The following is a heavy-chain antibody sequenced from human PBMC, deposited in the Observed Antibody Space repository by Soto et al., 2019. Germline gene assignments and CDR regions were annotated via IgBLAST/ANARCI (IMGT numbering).Heavy chain of an antibody. CDR3: ARVWATGTQRFDY. CDR1: GYTFTGYY. CDR2: INPNSGGT. D-gene: IGHD1-1*01. Sequence: AASVKVSCKASGYTFTGYYMHWVRQAPGQGLEWMGWINPNSGGTNYAQKFQGRVTMTRDTSISTAYMELSRLRSDDTAVYYCARVWATGTQRFDYWGQGTLVTVSS. V-gene: IGHV1-2*02. J-gene: IGHJ4*02.